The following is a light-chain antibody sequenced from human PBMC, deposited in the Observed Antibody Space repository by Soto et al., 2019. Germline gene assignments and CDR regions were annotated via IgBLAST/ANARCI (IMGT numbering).Light chain of an antibody. CDR3: CSFTASNTHV. CDR2: EVT. Sequence: QSVLTQPPSASGSPGQSVTISCTGTSSDVGGYNYVSWYQQHPGKAPKLMIYEVTKRPSGVPDRFSGSKSGNTASLTISGLQAEDEAVYYCCSFTASNTHVFGTGTKLTVL. V-gene: IGLV2-8*01. J-gene: IGLJ1*01. CDR1: SSDVGGYNY.